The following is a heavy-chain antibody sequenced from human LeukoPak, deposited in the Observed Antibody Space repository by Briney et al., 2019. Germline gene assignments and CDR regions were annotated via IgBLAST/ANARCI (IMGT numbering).Heavy chain of an antibody. J-gene: IGHJ4*02. CDR3: TASDHLYCSSSSCHFDY. V-gene: IGHV3-49*02. Sequence: GESLKISCKGSGYSFTSYWIGWVRQAPGKGLEWVSFIQSKTYGEATMYAASVRGRFTISRDDSRSTAYLQMNSLKTEDTAVYYCTASDHLYCSSSSCHFDYWGQGTLVTVSS. CDR1: GYSFTSYW. D-gene: IGHD2-2*01. CDR2: IQSKTYGEAT.